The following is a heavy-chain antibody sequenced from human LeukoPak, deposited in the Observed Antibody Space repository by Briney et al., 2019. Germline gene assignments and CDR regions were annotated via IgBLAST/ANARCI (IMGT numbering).Heavy chain of an antibody. J-gene: IGHJ4*02. V-gene: IGHV3-30*18. CDR3: AKEEGYYGSGSYYNNPNSLYYFDY. CDR1: GYTFSSYG. D-gene: IGHD3-10*01. Sequence: GGSLRLSCAASGYTFSSYGMHWVRQAPGKGLEWVAVISYDGSNKYYADSVKGRFTISRDNSKNTLYLQMNSLRAEDTAVYYCAKEEGYYGSGSYYNNPNSLYYFDYWGQGTLVTVSS. CDR2: ISYDGSNK.